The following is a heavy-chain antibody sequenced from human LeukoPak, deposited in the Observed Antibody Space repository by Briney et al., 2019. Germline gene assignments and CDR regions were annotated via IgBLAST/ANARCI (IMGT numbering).Heavy chain of an antibody. D-gene: IGHD4-17*01. Sequence: PSETLSLTCTVSGGSISGGNYYWSWIRQPAGKGLEWIGRIHTSGSTKYNPSLKSRVTLSVDNSKNQFSLKLSSVTAADTAVYYCARFYGEAIDYWGQGTLVTVSS. CDR2: IHTSGST. J-gene: IGHJ4*02. CDR1: GGSISGGNYY. V-gene: IGHV4-61*02. CDR3: ARFYGEAIDY.